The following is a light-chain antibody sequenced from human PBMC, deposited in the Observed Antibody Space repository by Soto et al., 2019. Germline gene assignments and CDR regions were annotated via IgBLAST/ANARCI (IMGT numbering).Light chain of an antibody. CDR3: QQYGSSPIT. CDR2: GAS. J-gene: IGKJ5*01. V-gene: IGKV3-20*01. CDR1: QSVSSY. Sequence: EIVLTQSPATLSLSPGEGATLSCRASQSVSSYLVWYQQKPGQAPRLLIYGASSRATGIPDRFSGSGSGTDFTLTISRLEPEDFAVYYCQQYGSSPITFGQGTRLEIK.